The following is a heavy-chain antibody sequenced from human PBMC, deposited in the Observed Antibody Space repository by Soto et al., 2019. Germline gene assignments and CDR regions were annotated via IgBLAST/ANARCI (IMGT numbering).Heavy chain of an antibody. CDR1: GGSISSGGYY. CDR2: IYYSGST. J-gene: IGHJ4*02. V-gene: IGHV4-31*03. CDR3: ARDGGYSYGYAPYYFDY. Sequence: SETLSLTCTVSGGSISSGGYYWSWIRQHPGKGLEWIGYIYYSGSTYYNPSLKSRVTISVDTSKNQFSLKLSSVTAADTAVYYCARDGGYSYGYAPYYFDYWGQGTLVTVSS. D-gene: IGHD5-18*01.